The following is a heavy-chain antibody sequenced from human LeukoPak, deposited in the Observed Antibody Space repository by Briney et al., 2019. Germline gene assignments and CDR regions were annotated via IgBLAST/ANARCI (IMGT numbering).Heavy chain of an antibody. CDR1: GYTFTGCY. Sequence: ASVKVSCKASGYTFTGCYMHWVRQAPGQGLEWMGWINPNSGGTNYAQKFQGRVTMTRDTSISTAYMELSRLRSDDTAVYYCARDNLDYDSSDYLDYWGQGTLVTVSS. CDR2: INPNSGGT. D-gene: IGHD3-22*01. V-gene: IGHV1-2*02. CDR3: ARDNLDYDSSDYLDY. J-gene: IGHJ4*02.